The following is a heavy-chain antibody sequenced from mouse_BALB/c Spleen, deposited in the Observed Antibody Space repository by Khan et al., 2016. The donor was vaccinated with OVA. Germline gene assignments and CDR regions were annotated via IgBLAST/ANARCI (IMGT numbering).Heavy chain of an antibody. CDR3: VRDGAYHRNDGWFAY. Sequence: VELVESGAELARPGASVKMSCKASGYTFTSYTIHWIKKRPGQGLEWIGYINPSNDYTNYNQEFKDKATLTTDKSSTTAYLQLSSLTSDDSAVYNCVRDGAYHRNDGWFAYWGQGTLVTVSA. J-gene: IGHJ3*01. D-gene: IGHD2-14*01. CDR1: GYTFTSYT. V-gene: IGHV1-4*01. CDR2: INPSNDYT.